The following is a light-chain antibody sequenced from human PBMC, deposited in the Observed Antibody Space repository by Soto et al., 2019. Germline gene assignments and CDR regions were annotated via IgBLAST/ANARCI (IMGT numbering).Light chain of an antibody. CDR3: QQTYRTPLT. CDR1: QTISSW. CDR2: KAS. Sequence: DIQMTQSPSALSGSVGDRVTITCRASQTISSWLAWYQQKPGKAPKLLIYKASTLESGVPSRFSGSVSGTDFILTISSLQPEDFATYYCQQTYRTPLTFGGGTKVDIK. V-gene: IGKV1-5*03. J-gene: IGKJ4*01.